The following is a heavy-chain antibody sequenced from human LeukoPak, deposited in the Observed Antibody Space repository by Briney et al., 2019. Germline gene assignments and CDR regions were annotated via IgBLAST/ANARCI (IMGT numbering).Heavy chain of an antibody. Sequence: SETLSLTCAVSGYSISTGYYWGWIRQPPGKGLEWIGNIYHSGNTYYDPSLKSRVTISVDTSKNQFSLKLRSVTAADTAVYYCARVRSSDWCGDYWGQGTQVTVSS. D-gene: IGHD6-19*01. CDR3: ARVRSSDWCGDY. CDR2: IYHSGNT. CDR1: GYSISTGYY. V-gene: IGHV4-38-2*01. J-gene: IGHJ4*02.